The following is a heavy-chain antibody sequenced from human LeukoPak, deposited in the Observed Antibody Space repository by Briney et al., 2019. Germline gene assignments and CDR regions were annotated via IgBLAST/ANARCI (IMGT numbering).Heavy chain of an antibody. V-gene: IGHV1-69*04. CDR2: IIPSLGIA. CDR3: AGDPVDKPPSSGWYHMEGGG. Sequence: SVKVSCEASVGTFSSYTISWVRQAPGQGLEWMGRIIPSLGIANYAQTLQGRVTFTGDRSTGAADMEMSSLGSEGTASNYGAGDPVDKPPSSGWYHMEGGGWGQGTLVTVSS. J-gene: IGHJ4*02. D-gene: IGHD6-19*01. CDR1: VGTFSSYT.